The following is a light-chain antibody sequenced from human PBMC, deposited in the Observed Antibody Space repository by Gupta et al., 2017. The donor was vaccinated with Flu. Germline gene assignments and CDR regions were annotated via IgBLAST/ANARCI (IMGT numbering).Light chain of an antibody. Sequence: TTYDVAAYNFASWYQQSPGEATKLIIYEVRNRPAGVSSRFSGSKSGSTASLTISGLQAEDEADYYCSSYTSNSTHVFGGGTKLTVL. J-gene: IGLJ2*01. CDR1: TYDVAAYNF. V-gene: IGLV2-14*01. CDR2: EVR. CDR3: SSYTSNSTHV.